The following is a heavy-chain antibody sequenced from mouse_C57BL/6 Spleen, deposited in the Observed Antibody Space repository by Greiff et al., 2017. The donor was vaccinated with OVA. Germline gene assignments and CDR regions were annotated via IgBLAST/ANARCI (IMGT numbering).Heavy chain of an antibody. CDR2: IDPSDSYT. CDR3: ARSGYYGSSYVENFDY. Sequence: QVQLQQPGAELVRPGTSVKLSCKASGYTFTSYWMHWVKQRPGQGLEWIGVIDPSDSYTNYNQKFKGKATLIVDTSSSTAYMQLSSLTSENSAVYYCARSGYYGSSYVENFDYWGQGTTLTVSS. CDR1: GYTFTSYW. D-gene: IGHD1-1*01. V-gene: IGHV1-59*01. J-gene: IGHJ2*01.